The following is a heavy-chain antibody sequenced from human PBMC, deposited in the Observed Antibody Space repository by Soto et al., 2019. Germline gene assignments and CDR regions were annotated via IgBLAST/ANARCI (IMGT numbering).Heavy chain of an antibody. CDR1: GGSISSYY. CDR3: ASIRGDY. D-gene: IGHD3-10*01. V-gene: IGHV4-59*01. Sequence: LSLTCTVSGGSISSYYWSWIRQPPGKGLEWIGYIYYSGSTNYNPSLKSRVTISVDTSKNQFSLKLSSVTAADTAVYYCASIRGDYWGQGTLVTVSS. J-gene: IGHJ4*02. CDR2: IYYSGST.